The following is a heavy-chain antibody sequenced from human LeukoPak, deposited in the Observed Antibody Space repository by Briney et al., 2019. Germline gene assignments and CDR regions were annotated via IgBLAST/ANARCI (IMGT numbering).Heavy chain of an antibody. D-gene: IGHD2-15*01. J-gene: IGHJ4*02. Sequence: PSETLSLTCAVYGGSFSGYYWSWIRQPPGEGLEWIGEINHSGSTNYNPSLKSRVTISVDTSKNQFSLKLSSVTAADTAVYYCAGGPGDCSGGSCYLDYWGQGTLVTVSS. CDR2: INHSGST. V-gene: IGHV4-34*01. CDR1: GGSFSGYY. CDR3: AGGPGDCSGGSCYLDY.